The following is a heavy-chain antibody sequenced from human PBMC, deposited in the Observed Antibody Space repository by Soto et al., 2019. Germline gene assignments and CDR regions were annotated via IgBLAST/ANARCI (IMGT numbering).Heavy chain of an antibody. D-gene: IGHD6-13*01. CDR3: ARGVAAAGNRVRMGVTPVHYFDY. Sequence: QVQLQESGPGLVKPSQTLSLTCTVSGGSISSGDYYWSWIRQPPGKGLEWIGYIYYSGSTYYNPSLKSRVTISVDTSKNQFSLKLSSVTAADTAVYYCARGVAAAGNRVRMGVTPVHYFDYWGQGTLVTVSS. V-gene: IGHV4-30-4*01. CDR2: IYYSGST. CDR1: GGSISSGDYY. J-gene: IGHJ4*02.